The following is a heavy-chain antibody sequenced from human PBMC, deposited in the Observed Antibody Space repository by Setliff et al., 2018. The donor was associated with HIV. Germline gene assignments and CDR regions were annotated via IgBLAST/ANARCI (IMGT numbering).Heavy chain of an antibody. CDR2: IYYSGST. V-gene: IGHV4-39*01. Sequence: SETLSLTCTVSGGSISSSSYYWGWIRQPPGKGLEWIGSIYYSGSTYYNPSLKSRVTISVDTSKNQFSLKLSSVTAADTAVYYCARHKGLAAIFYYGMDVW. D-gene: IGHD3-3*02. CDR3: ARHKGLAAIFYYGMDV. J-gene: IGHJ6*01. CDR1: GGSISSSSYY.